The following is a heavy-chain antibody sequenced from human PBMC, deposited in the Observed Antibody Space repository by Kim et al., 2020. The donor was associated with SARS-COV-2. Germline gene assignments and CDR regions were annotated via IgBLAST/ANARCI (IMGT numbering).Heavy chain of an antibody. CDR3: ARVYFINWFDP. CDR2: RT. Sequence: RTPYIDPVQGRFALSRDNYKNTLYLQMNSLRAEDPAVYYCARVYFINWFDPWGQGTLVTVSA. J-gene: IGHJ5*02. V-gene: IGHV3-66*01. D-gene: IGHD1-26*01.